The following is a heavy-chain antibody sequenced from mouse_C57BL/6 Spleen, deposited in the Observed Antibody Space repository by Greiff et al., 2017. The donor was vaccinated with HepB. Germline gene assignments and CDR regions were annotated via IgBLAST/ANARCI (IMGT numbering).Heavy chain of an antibody. J-gene: IGHJ2*01. CDR3: ARNYYSTLDY. Sequence: DVKLVESGGGLVKPGGSLKLSCAASGFTFSDYGMHWVRQAPEKGLEWVAYISSGSSTIYYADTVKGRFTISRDNAKNTLFLQMTSLRSEDTAMYYCARNYYSTLDYWGQGTTLTVSS. V-gene: IGHV5-17*01. CDR1: GFTFSDYG. D-gene: IGHD2-5*01. CDR2: ISSGSSTI.